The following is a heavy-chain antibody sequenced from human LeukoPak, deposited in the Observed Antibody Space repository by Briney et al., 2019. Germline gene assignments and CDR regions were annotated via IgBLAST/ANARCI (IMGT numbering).Heavy chain of an antibody. Sequence: GGSLRLSCAASGFTFSSYWMSWVRQAPGKGLEWVANIKQDGSEKYYMDSVKGRFTISRDNAKNSLDLQMNSLRAEDTAVYYCARESTAAVWFGELLSYFDYWGQGTLVTVSS. CDR2: IKQDGSEK. V-gene: IGHV3-7*01. D-gene: IGHD3-10*01. CDR3: ARESTAAVWFGELLSYFDY. CDR1: GFTFSSYW. J-gene: IGHJ4*02.